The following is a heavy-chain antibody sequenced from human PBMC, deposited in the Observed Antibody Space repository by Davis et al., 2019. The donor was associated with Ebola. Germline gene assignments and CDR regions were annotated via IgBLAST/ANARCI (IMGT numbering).Heavy chain of an antibody. CDR1: GYTFTNYG. CDR3: ARAQFPTTSDH. V-gene: IGHV1-18*04. CDR2: INPHNGNT. J-gene: IGHJ4*02. D-gene: IGHD1-1*01. Sequence: ASVKVSCKASGYTFTNYGFTWARQAPGQGLEWMGWINPHNGNTNYAQNVQGRVTMTTDTSTSTAYMEVGSLRSDDTAVYYCARAQFPTTSDHWGQGTLVTVSS.